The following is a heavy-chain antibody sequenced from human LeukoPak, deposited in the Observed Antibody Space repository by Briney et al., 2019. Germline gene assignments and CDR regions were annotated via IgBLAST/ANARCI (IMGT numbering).Heavy chain of an antibody. D-gene: IGHD6-19*01. CDR1: GFTFSDYY. CDR3: ARQIAVSGLFDL. Sequence: PGGSLTLSCAASGFTFSDYYMSWIRQAPGRGLEWISYISLSGSTTHYADSVKGRFTISRDNARNSLCLHMNSVRAEDTAVYYCARQIAVSGLFDLWGQGALVTVST. CDR2: ISLSGSTT. J-gene: IGHJ4*02. V-gene: IGHV3-11*01.